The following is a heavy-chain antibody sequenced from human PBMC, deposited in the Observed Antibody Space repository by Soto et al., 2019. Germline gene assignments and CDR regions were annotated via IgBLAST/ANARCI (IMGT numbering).Heavy chain of an antibody. J-gene: IGHJ4*02. Sequence: EVQLVESGGGLVQPGGSLRLSCAASGFTFSDHYMAWVRQAPGQGLEWVGRTRNKANSYTTEHAASVKGRFTISRDDSKNSRYMQMNSLKTEDTAVYYCARAWYSSSWVDNWGQGTLVTVSS. CDR3: ARAWYSSSWVDN. CDR2: TRNKANSYTT. CDR1: GFTFSDHY. D-gene: IGHD6-13*01. V-gene: IGHV3-72*01.